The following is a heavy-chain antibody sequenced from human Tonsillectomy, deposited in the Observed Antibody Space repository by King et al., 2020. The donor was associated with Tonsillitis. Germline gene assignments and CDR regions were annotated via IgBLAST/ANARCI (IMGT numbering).Heavy chain of an antibody. J-gene: IGHJ4*02. CDR2: IKSKTDGGTT. D-gene: IGHD3-16*02. V-gene: IGHV3-15*01. CDR3: TPLHVHPIVPYYDYVWGSYRSPPPVRRDY. Sequence: VQLVESGGGLVKPGGSLRLSCAASGFTFSNAWMSWVRQAPGKGLEWVGRIKSKTDGGTTDYAAPVKGRFTISRDDSKNTLYLQMNSLKTEDTAVYYCTPLHVHPIVPYYDYVWGSYRSPPPVRRDYWGQGTLVTVSS. CDR1: GFTFSNAW.